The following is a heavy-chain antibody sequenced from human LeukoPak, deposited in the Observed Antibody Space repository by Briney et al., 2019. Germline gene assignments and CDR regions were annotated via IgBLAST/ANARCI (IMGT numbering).Heavy chain of an antibody. V-gene: IGHV3-53*04. D-gene: IGHD6-25*01. Sequence: PGGSLRLSCAASGFTVSSNYMSWVRQAPGKGLEWVSVIYSGGSTYYADSVKGRFTISRHNSKNTLYLQMNSLRAEDTAVYYCARGSAACPRCSAYWGQGTLVTVSS. CDR3: ARGSAACPRCSAY. CDR1: GFTVSSNY. CDR2: IYSGGST. J-gene: IGHJ4*02.